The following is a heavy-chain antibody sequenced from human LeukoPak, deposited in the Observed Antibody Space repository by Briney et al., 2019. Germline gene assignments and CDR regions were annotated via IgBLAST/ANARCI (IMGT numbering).Heavy chain of an antibody. CDR2: IYYSGST. J-gene: IGHJ6*03. D-gene: IGHD3-3*01. CDR3: ARAVRYYDFWSGYYTPPGYYYMDV. Sequence: SETLSLTCTVSGGSISSSSYYGGWIRQPPGKGLEWIGSIYYSGSTYYNPSLKSRVTISVDTSKNQFSLKLSSVTAADTAVYYCARAVRYYDFWSGYYTPPGYYYMDVWGKGTTVTVSS. V-gene: IGHV4-39*07. CDR1: GGSISSSSYY.